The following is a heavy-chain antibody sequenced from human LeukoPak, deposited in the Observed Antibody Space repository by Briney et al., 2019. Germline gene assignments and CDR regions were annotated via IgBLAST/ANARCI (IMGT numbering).Heavy chain of an antibody. CDR2: IYSGGST. D-gene: IGHD6-19*01. Sequence: GGSLRLSCAASGFIVSSNYMSWVRQAPGKGLEWVAVIYSGGSTYYADSVKGRFTISRDNSKNTLYLQMNSLRAEDTAVYYCARIVVNSIAVAHWFDPWGQGTLVTVSS. CDR3: ARIVVNSIAVAHWFDP. J-gene: IGHJ5*02. CDR1: GFIVSSNY. V-gene: IGHV3-53*01.